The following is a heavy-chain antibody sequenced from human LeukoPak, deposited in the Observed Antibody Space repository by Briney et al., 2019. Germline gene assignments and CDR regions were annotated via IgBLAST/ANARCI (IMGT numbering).Heavy chain of an antibody. V-gene: IGHV3-23*01. J-gene: IGHJ4*02. CDR3: AKATTAIVVDNFFDY. CDR2: ISGNGGAT. D-gene: IGHD3-22*01. CDR1: GFTFTSYA. Sequence: GGSLRLSCAASGFTFTSYAMSWVRQAPGMGLEWVSAISGNGGATYYADSVKGRFTISRDNSKNTLHLQMNSLRAEDTALYYCAKATTAIVVDNFFDYWGQGTLVSVSS.